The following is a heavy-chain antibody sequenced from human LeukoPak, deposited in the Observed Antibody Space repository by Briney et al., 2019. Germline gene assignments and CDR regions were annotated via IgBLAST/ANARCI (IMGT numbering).Heavy chain of an antibody. D-gene: IGHD6-6*01. J-gene: IGHJ4*02. CDR3: ARERDLASSSLYFQQGDFDY. CDR1: GYTFTSYG. V-gene: IGHV1-18*01. CDR2: ISAYNGNT. Sequence: ASVKVSCKASGYTFTSYGISWVRQAPGQGLEWMGWISAYNGNTNYAQKLQGRVTMTTDTSTSTAYMELRSLRSDDTAVYYCARERDLASSSLYFQQGDFDYWGQGTLVTVSS.